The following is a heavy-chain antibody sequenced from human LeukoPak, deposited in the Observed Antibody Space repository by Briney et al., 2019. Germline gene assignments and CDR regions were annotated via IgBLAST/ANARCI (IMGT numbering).Heavy chain of an antibody. J-gene: IGHJ3*02. CDR2: GDYSGSA. CDR3: AQNWGSYAFDI. CDR1: GGSISTYY. D-gene: IGHD7-27*01. V-gene: IGHV4-59*01. Sequence: SETLSLTCTVSGGSISTYYWSWIRQPPGEGLEWIGYGDYSGSANYNPSLKSRVTISVDTSKNQFSLNLSSVTAADTAVYYCAQNWGSYAFDIWGRGTMVTVSS.